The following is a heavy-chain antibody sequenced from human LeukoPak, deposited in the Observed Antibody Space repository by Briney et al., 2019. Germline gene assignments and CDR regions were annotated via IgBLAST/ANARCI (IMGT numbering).Heavy chain of an antibody. J-gene: IGHJ3*02. CDR2: IYTSGST. V-gene: IGHV4-4*07. D-gene: IGHD3-3*01. CDR1: GFTFSSYA. CDR3: ARSVVDFWSGYSERPKNAFDI. Sequence: QAGGSLRLSCAASGFTFSSYAMSWIRQPAGKGLEWVGRIYTSGSTNYNPSLKSRVTMSVDTSKNQFSLKLSSVTAADTAVYYCARSVVDFWSGYSERPKNAFDIWGQGTMVTVSS.